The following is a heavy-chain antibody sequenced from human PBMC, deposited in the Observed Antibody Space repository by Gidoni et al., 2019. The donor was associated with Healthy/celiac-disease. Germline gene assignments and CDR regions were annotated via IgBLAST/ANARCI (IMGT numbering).Heavy chain of an antibody. Sequence: HLQLQESSPGLVKPSETLSLTCTVSGGSIRSSSYYWGWIRQPPGKGVEWIGSIYYSGSTYYNPSLKSRVTISVDTSKNQFSLKLSSVTAADTAVYYCARTNSVGPPEVDYWGQGTLVTVSS. CDR2: IYYSGST. V-gene: IGHV4-39*01. J-gene: IGHJ4*02. D-gene: IGHD2-2*01. CDR3: ARTNSVGPPEVDY. CDR1: GGSIRSSSYY.